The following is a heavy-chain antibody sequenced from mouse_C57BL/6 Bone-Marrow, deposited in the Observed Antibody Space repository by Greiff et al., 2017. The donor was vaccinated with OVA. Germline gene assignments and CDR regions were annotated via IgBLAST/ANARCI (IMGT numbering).Heavy chain of an antibody. CDR2: IYPRDGST. Sequence: VKLMESDAELVKPGASVKISCKVSGYTFTDHTIHWMKQRPEQGLEWIGYIYPRDGSTKYNEKFKGKATLTADKSSSTAYMQLNSLTSEDSAVYFCARMGTTVVATRAMDYWGQGTSVTVSS. CDR3: ARMGTTVVATRAMDY. J-gene: IGHJ4*01. D-gene: IGHD1-1*01. CDR1: GYTFTDHT. V-gene: IGHV1-78*01.